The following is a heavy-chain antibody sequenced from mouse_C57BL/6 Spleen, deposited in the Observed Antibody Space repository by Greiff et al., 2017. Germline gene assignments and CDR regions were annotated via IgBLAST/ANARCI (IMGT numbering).Heavy chain of an antibody. CDR3: ARCYGSSPLDY. J-gene: IGHJ2*01. V-gene: IGHV1-55*01. Sequence: QVQLKQPGAELVKPGASVKMSCKASGYTFTSYWITWVKQRPGQGLEWIGDIYPGSGSTNYNEKFKSKATLTVDTSSSPAYMQLSSLTSEDSAVYYCARCYGSSPLDYWGQGTTLTVSS. D-gene: IGHD1-1*01. CDR2: IYPGSGST. CDR1: GYTFTSYW.